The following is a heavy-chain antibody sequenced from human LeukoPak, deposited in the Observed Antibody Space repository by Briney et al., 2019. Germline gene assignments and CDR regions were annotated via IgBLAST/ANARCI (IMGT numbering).Heavy chain of an antibody. CDR3: ARSRFMTFHYDY. V-gene: IGHV1-46*01. J-gene: IGHJ4*02. Sequence: GASVKVSCKASGYTFTSYYMHWVRQAPGQGLEWMGIINPSGGSTSYAQKFQGRVTVSGDTSTSTVYMELSSLRSEDTAVYYCARSRFMTFHYDYWGQGTLVTVSS. CDR2: INPSGGST. D-gene: IGHD3/OR15-3a*01. CDR1: GYTFTSYY.